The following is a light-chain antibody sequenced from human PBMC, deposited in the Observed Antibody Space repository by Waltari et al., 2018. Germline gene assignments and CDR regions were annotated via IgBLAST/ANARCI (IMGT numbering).Light chain of an antibody. Sequence: QSALTQPASVSGSPGQSITISCTGTTSDLGGYNYVSWYQQHPGKAPKLMTYDVSSRPSGVSNRFSGSKSGNTASLTISGLQAEDEADYYCSSFTSSSTWVFGGGTKLTVL. V-gene: IGLV2-14*01. CDR3: SSFTSSSTWV. J-gene: IGLJ3*02. CDR1: TSDLGGYNY. CDR2: DVS.